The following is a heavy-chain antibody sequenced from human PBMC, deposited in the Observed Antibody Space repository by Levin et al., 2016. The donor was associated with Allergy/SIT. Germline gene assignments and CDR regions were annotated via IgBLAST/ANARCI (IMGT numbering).Heavy chain of an antibody. CDR1: GYTFTSYG. D-gene: IGHD2-15*01. CDR2: ISAYNGNT. V-gene: IGHV1-18*01. J-gene: IGHJ6*02. CDR3: ARDVGYCSGGSCYALLYYYYYGMDV. Sequence: ASVKVSCKASGYTFTSYGISWVRQAPGQGLEWMGWISAYNGNTNYAQKLQGRVTMTTDTSTSTAYMELRSLRSDDTAVYYCARDVGYCSGGSCYALLYYYYYGMDVWGQGTTVTVSS.